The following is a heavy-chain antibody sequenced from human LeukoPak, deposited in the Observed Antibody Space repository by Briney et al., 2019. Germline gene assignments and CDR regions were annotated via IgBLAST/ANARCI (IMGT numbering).Heavy chain of an antibody. V-gene: IGHV1-3*01. Sequence: ASVKVSCKASGYTFTNYAMHWVRQAPGQRLEWMGWINAGNGNTKYSQKFQGRVIITRDTSASTAYMELSSLRSEDTAVYYCAREGYNYGSYYFDYWGQGTLVTVSS. J-gene: IGHJ4*02. D-gene: IGHD5-18*01. CDR2: INAGNGNT. CDR3: AREGYNYGSYYFDY. CDR1: GYTFTNYA.